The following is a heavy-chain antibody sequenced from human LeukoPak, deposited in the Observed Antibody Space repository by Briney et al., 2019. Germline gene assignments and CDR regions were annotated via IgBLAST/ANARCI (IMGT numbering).Heavy chain of an antibody. Sequence: SETLSLTCSVSGYSIRSGYYWAWIRQPPGKGLEWIGSIFHSGSTYYNPSLKSRVTMSVVTSKNQFSLKLSSVTAADTAVYYCAREGEWFGDPQRRSWFDPWGQGTLVTVSS. CDR1: GYSIRSGYY. J-gene: IGHJ5*02. V-gene: IGHV4-38-2*02. CDR2: IFHSGST. CDR3: AREGEWFGDPQRRSWFDP. D-gene: IGHD3-10*01.